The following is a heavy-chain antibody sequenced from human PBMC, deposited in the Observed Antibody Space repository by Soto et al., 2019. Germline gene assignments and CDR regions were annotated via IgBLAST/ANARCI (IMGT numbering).Heavy chain of an antibody. Sequence: GGSLRLSCAASGFTLSSYGMSWVLQALGKGLEWVSSISGSGGSTYYADSVKGRFTISRDNAKNTLYLQMNSLRAEDTAVYYCARERAKGPGWIEIWGQGTLGTV. CDR1: GFTLSSYG. CDR3: ARERAKGPGWIEI. V-gene: IGHV3-23*01. D-gene: IGHD2-2*03. J-gene: IGHJ4*02. CDR2: ISGSGGST.